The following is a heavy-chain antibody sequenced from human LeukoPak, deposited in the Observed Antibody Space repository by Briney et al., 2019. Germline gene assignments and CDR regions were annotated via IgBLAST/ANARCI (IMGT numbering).Heavy chain of an antibody. CDR2: IYTSGST. Sequence: SETLSLTCTVSGGSISSYYWSWIRQPAGKGLEWIGRIYTSGSTNYNPSLKSRVTISVDTSKNQFSLKLSSVTAADTAVYYCARMGVMVRGVISEDFDYWGQGTLVTVSS. CDR1: GGSISSYY. CDR3: ARMGVMVRGVISEDFDY. D-gene: IGHD3-10*01. V-gene: IGHV4-4*07. J-gene: IGHJ4*02.